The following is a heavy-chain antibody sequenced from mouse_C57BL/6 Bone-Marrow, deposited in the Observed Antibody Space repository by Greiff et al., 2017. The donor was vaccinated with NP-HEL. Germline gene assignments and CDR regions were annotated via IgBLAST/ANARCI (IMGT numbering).Heavy chain of an antibody. D-gene: IGHD1-1*01. Sequence: VQLQQPGAELVMPGASVKLSCKASGYTFTSYWMHWVKQRPGQGLAWIGELDPSDSYTNYNQKFKGKSTLTVDKSSSTAYLQRSSLTSEDSAVYYCARAITTVDRDFDYWGQGTTLTVSS. CDR1: GYTFTSYW. CDR3: ARAITTVDRDFDY. J-gene: IGHJ2*01. V-gene: IGHV1-69*01. CDR2: LDPSDSYT.